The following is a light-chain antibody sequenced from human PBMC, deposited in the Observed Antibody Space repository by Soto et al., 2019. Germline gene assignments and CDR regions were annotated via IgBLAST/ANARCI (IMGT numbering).Light chain of an antibody. CDR2: DAS. V-gene: IGKV1-5*01. Sequence: DIQMPQSPSPLSASVGDRVTITCRASHIITNRLAWYQQKPGKAPKVLIYDASNLESGVPSRFSGIRSGTERILTISSLQPDDFATYYCQHYGGMWTFGQGTKVEIK. CDR1: HIITNR. J-gene: IGKJ1*01. CDR3: QHYGGMWT.